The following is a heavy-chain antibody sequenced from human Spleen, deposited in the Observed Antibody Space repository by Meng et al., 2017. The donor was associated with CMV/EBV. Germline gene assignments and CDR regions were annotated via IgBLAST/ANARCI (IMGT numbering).Heavy chain of an antibody. V-gene: IGHV4-61*01. CDR1: GGSVSSSNYF. J-gene: IGHJ6*02. Sequence: SETLSLTCTVSGGSVSSSNYFWSWIRQPPGKGLEWIGYIFYGGSTKYNPSLESRVIILEDTPKNQFSVQLGSVTAADTAVYYCARVGVAYSSGRYHQYYGMDVWGQGTTVTVSS. CDR3: ARVGVAYSSGRYHQYYGMDV. CDR2: IFYGGST. D-gene: IGHD5-18*01.